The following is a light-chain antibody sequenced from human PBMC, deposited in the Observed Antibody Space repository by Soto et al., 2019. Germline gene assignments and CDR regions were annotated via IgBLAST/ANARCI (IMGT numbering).Light chain of an antibody. CDR2: GAS. CDR3: QQYSSSSVFT. J-gene: IGKJ2*01. CDR1: QSVSSSY. V-gene: IGKV3-20*01. Sequence: EIVLTQSPGTLSLSPRERATLSCRASQSVSSSYLAWYQQKPEQAPRLLIYGASSRGTGIADRLSGSGSGRDLAHSLSRLEAEDYAGYYCQQYSSSSVFTFGQGTKLEIK.